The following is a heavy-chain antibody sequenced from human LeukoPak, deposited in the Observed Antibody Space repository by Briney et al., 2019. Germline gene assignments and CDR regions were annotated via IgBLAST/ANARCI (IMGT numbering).Heavy chain of an antibody. CDR3: AKDSLDY. V-gene: IGHV3-48*03. J-gene: IGHJ4*02. CDR1: GFTFCSNE. Sequence: GGSLRLSCAAYGFTFCSNEMNWVRQAPGKGLEWVSYISSSGGTMFYADSVKGRFTISRDNAKNSVYLQMNSLRAEDTAVYYCAKDSLDYWGQGTLVTVSS. CDR2: ISSSGGTM.